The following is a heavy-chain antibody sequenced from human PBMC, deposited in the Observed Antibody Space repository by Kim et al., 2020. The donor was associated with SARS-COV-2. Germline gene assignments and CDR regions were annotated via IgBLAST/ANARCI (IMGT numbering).Heavy chain of an antibody. CDR1: RFTFSSYG. J-gene: IGHJ4*02. Sequence: GGSLRLSCAASRFTFSSYGMHWVRQAPGKGLEWVAVISYDGRNKYYADSEKGRFTISRDNSKNTLYLQMNSLRAEDTAVYYCARDNDGSGNYFGADYWGQGTLVIVSS. D-gene: IGHD3-10*01. CDR2: ISYDGRNK. CDR3: ARDNDGSGNYFGADY. V-gene: IGHV3-30*03.